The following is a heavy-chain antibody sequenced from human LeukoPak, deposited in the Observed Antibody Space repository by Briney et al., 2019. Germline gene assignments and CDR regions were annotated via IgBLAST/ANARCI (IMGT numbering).Heavy chain of an antibody. CDR1: GGSFSGYY. D-gene: IGHD3-9*01. CDR2: INHSGST. CDR3: ARGSGLTGTFGI. Sequence: PSETLSLTCALYGGSFSGYYWTWIRQPPGKGLEWIGEINHSGSTNYSPSLKSRVTISLDTSKNQFSLKLTSVTAADTAAYYCARGSGLTGTFGIWGQGTMVTVSS. V-gene: IGHV4-34*01. J-gene: IGHJ3*02.